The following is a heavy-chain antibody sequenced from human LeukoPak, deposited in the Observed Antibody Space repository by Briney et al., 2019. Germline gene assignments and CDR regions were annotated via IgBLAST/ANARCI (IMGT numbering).Heavy chain of an antibody. J-gene: IGHJ4*02. D-gene: IGHD2-2*01. CDR3: ANMNIVVVPAATPNY. CDR1: GFTFNSYG. V-gene: IGHV3-30*02. CDR2: IRYDGSNK. Sequence: GGSLRLSCAASGFTFNSYGMHWVRQAPGKGLEWVAFIRYDGSNKYYADSVKGRFTISRDNSKNTLYLQMNSLRAEDTAVYYCANMNIVVVPAATPNYWGQGTLVTVSS.